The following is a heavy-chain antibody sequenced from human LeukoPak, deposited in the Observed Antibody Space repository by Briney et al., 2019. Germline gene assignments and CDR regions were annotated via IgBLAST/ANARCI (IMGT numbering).Heavy chain of an antibody. CDR1: GGTFSSYA. CDR3: ARENHGDYSFDY. Sequence: SVKVSCKASGGTFSSYAISWVRQAPGQGLEWMGGIIPIFGTANYAQKFQGRVTITAGESTSTAYMELSSLRSEDTAVYYCARENHGDYSFDYWGQGTLVTVSS. V-gene: IGHV1-69*01. D-gene: IGHD4-17*01. CDR2: IIPIFGTA. J-gene: IGHJ4*02.